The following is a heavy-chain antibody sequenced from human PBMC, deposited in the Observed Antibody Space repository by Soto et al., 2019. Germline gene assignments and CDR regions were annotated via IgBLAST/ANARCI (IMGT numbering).Heavy chain of an antibody. CDR2: IYYSGST. CDR3: ARGREYDILTKQAYYYYYYMDV. J-gene: IGHJ6*03. Sequence: SETLSLTCTVSGGSISSYYWSWIRQPPGKGLEWIGYIYYSGSTNYNPSLKSRVTISVDTSKNQFSLKLSSVTAADTAVYYCARGREYDILTKQAYYYYYYMDVWGKGTTVTVSS. V-gene: IGHV4-59*08. D-gene: IGHD3-9*01. CDR1: GGSISSYY.